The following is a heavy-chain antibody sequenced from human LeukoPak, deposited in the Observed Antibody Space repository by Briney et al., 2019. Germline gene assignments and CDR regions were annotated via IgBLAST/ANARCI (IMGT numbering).Heavy chain of an antibody. CDR1: GYTFTGYY. V-gene: IGHV1-2*02. J-gene: IGHJ4*02. CDR3: ARDPYSSSWYGDY. D-gene: IGHD6-13*01. CDR2: INPNSGGT. Sequence: GASVKVSCKASGYTFTGYYMHWVRQAPGQGLEWMGWINPNSGGTNYAQKFQGRVTMTRDTSISTAYMELSRLRSDDTAVYYCARDPYSSSWYGDYWGQGTLVTVSS.